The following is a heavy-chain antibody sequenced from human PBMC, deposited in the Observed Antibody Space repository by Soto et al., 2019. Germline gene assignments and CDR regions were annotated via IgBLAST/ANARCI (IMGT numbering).Heavy chain of an antibody. CDR2: ISGSGGTA. V-gene: IGHV3-23*01. Sequence: GGSLGLSCAASGFTFSSYAMSWVRQAPGKGLEWVSSISGSGGTAYYADSVKGRFTISRDNSKNTLYLQMSSLRAEDTALYYCARRANNVDYYYYMDVWGKGTTVTVSS. CDR3: ARRANNVDYYYYMDV. CDR1: GFTFSSYA. J-gene: IGHJ6*03. D-gene: IGHD1-20*01.